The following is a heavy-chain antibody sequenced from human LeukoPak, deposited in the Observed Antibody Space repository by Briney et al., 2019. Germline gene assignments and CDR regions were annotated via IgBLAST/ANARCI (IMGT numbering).Heavy chain of an antibody. V-gene: IGHV3-33*01. J-gene: IGHJ4*02. D-gene: IGHD4-17*01. CDR1: GFTFSNYG. CDR2: IWSDGSNK. Sequence: GRSLRLSCAASGFTFSNYGMHWVRQAPGKGLEWVAVIWSDGSNKYYADSVKGRFTISRDNSKNTLYLQMNSLRADDTAVFYCARDLYGDFSNVDSWGQGTLVTVSS. CDR3: ARDLYGDFSNVDS.